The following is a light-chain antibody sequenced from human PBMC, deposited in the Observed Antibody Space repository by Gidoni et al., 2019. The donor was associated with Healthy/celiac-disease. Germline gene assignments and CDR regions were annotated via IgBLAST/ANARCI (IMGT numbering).Light chain of an antibody. Sequence: QSALTQPASVSGSPGQSIPISCTGTSSDVGGYNYVSWYQQHPGKAPKLMIYEVSNRPSGVSNRFSGSKSGNTASLTISELQAEDEADYYCSSYTSSSTPVFGTGTKVTVL. V-gene: IGLV2-14*01. CDR1: SSDVGGYNY. CDR2: EVS. J-gene: IGLJ1*01. CDR3: SSYTSSSTPV.